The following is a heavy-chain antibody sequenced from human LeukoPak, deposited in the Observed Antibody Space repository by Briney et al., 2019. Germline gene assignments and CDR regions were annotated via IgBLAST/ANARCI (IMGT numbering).Heavy chain of an antibody. CDR2: ISFEGSIE. V-gene: IGHV3-30*18. J-gene: IGHJ6*02. CDR1: GFTFSSFW. D-gene: IGHD4-17*01. Sequence: PGGSLRLSCVASGFTFSSFWMSWVRQAPGNGLEWVAVISFEGSIEYYADSVKGRFTISRDNSKNTLYLQMNGLRAEDTAVYYCAKDQAVTTNYYYYYGVDVWGQETTVTVSS. CDR3: AKDQAVTTNYYYYYGVDV.